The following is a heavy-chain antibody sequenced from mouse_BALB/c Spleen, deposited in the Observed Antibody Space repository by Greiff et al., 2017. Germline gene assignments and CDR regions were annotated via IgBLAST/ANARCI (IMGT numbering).Heavy chain of an antibody. V-gene: IGHV5-17*02. D-gene: IGHD1-1*02. Sequence: EVMLVESGGGLVQPGGSRKLSCAASGFTFSSFGMHWVRQAPEKGLEWVAYISSGSSTIYYADTVKGRFTISRDNPKNTLFLQMTSLRSEDTAMYYCARGGSLDAMDYWGQGTTLTVSS. CDR2: ISSGSSTI. J-gene: IGHJ2*01. CDR3: ARGGSLDAMDY. CDR1: GFTFSSFG.